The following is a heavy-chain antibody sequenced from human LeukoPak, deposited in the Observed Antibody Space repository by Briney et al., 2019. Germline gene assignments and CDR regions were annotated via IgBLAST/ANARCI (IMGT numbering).Heavy chain of an antibody. CDR3: ARLIMITFGGVIANYYYYYYMDV. V-gene: IGHV4-34*01. J-gene: IGHJ6*03. CDR1: GGSSSGYY. Sequence: SETLSLTCAVYGGSSSGYYWSWIRQPPGKGLEWIGEINHSGSTNYNPSLKSRVTISVDTSKNQFSLKLSSVTAADTAVYYCARLIMITFGGVIANYYYYYYMDVWGKGTTVTISS. D-gene: IGHD3-16*02. CDR2: INHSGST.